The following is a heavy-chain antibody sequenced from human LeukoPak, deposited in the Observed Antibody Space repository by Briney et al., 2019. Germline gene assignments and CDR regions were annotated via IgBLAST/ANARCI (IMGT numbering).Heavy chain of an antibody. CDR1: GGSISSGDYY. D-gene: IGHD2-15*01. V-gene: IGHV4-30-4*08. CDR3: ARTYCSGGTCYGLDY. J-gene: IGHJ4*02. CDR2: THYSGRT. Sequence: PSETLSLTCTVSGGSISSGDYYWRWIRQPPGKGPEWIGYTHYSGRTYYNPSLRSRLTISADTSKNQFSLRLSSVTAADTAVYYCARTYCSGGTCYGLDYWGQGTLVTVSS.